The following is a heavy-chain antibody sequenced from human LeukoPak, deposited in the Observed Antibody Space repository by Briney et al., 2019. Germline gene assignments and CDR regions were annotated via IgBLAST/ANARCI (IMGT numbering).Heavy chain of an antibody. Sequence: GGSLRLSCAASEFTFSSYAMNWVRQAPGKGLEWVSGISNSGGSTYYADSVKGRFTISRDNSKNTLYLQMNSLRAEDTAVYYCAKETSSSFDYWGQGTLVTVSS. CDR3: AKETSSSFDY. J-gene: IGHJ4*02. V-gene: IGHV3-23*01. D-gene: IGHD6-6*01. CDR1: EFTFSSYA. CDR2: ISNSGGST.